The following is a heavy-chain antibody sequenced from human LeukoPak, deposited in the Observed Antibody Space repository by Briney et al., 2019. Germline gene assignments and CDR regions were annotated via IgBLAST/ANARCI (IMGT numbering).Heavy chain of an antibody. CDR3: ARILSSAYYYDSSGYN. Sequence: ASVKVSCKASGGTFSSYAISWVRQAPGQGLEWMGGIIPIFGTANYAQKFQGRVTITADESTSTAYMELSSLRSEDTAVYCCARILSSAYYYDSSGYNWGQGTLVTVSS. J-gene: IGHJ4*02. V-gene: IGHV1-69*13. CDR2: IIPIFGTA. D-gene: IGHD3-22*01. CDR1: GGTFSSYA.